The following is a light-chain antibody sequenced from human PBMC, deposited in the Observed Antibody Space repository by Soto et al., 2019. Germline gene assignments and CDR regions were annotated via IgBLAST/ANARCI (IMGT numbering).Light chain of an antibody. Sequence: DIQMTQSPSSLCACVGDRVTITCRASQSISNYLNWYQQKPGKAPNLLIYAGSSLKSGVPSRFSGSGSGTDFTRTISSLQPEDFATDYCQQSNRTPFTFGPGTEVDI. CDR1: QSISNY. V-gene: IGKV1-39*01. J-gene: IGKJ3*01. CDR2: AGS. CDR3: QQSNRTPFT.